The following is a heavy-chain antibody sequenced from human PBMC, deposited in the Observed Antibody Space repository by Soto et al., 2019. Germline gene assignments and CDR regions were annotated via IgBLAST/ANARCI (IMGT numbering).Heavy chain of an antibody. Sequence: GGSLRLSCAASGFTFSSYSMNWVRQAPGKGLEWVSYISSSSSTIYYADSVKGRFTISRDNAKNSLYLQMNSLRAEDTAVYYCARELEXLPWIIRDYWGQGTLVTVSS. CDR2: ISSSSSTI. CDR3: ARELEXLPWIIRDY. D-gene: IGHD5-12*01. J-gene: IGHJ4*02. CDR1: GFTFSSYS. V-gene: IGHV3-48*01.